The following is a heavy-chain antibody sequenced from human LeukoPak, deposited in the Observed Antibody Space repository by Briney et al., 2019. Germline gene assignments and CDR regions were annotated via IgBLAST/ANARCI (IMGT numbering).Heavy chain of an antibody. CDR2: VDPEDGET. CDR3: ATLPYCGGDCYPFDY. Sequence: GATVKISCKASGYTFTDYYMHWVQQAPRKGLEWMGRVDPEDGETIYAEKFQGRVTITADTSTGTAYMELSSLRSEDTAVYYCATLPYCGGDCYPFDYWGQGTLVTVSS. D-gene: IGHD2-21*01. V-gene: IGHV1-69-2*01. J-gene: IGHJ4*02. CDR1: GYTFTDYY.